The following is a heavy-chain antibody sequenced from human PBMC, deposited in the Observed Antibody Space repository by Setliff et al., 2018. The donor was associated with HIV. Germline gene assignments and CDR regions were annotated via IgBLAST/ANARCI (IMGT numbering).Heavy chain of an antibody. J-gene: IGHJ4*01. D-gene: IGHD4-17*01. V-gene: IGHV2-70*11. CDR1: GFSLSTSGMC. CDR3: AREISPSVTNRFDF. Sequence: SGPTLVNPTQTLTLTCTFSGFSLSTSGMCVSWIRQPPGKALEWLARIDWDDNKYYNTSLKTRLTVSKDTSKSQVVLAMTNMDLVDTATYYCAREISPSVTNRFDFWGQGTLVTV. CDR2: IDWDDNK.